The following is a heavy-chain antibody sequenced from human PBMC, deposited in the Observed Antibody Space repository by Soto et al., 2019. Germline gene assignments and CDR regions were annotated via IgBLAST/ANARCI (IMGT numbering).Heavy chain of an antibody. CDR3: ARGRITGSSYSGGWYYFDH. J-gene: IGHJ4*02. Sequence: SETLSLTCTVSGGSISSSSYYWGWIRQPPGKGLEWIGSIYYSGSTYYNPSLKSRVTISVDTSKNQFSLKLTSVTAADTAMYYCARGRITGSSYSGGWYYFDHWGQGTQVTVSS. CDR1: GGSISSSSYY. V-gene: IGHV4-39*07. CDR2: IYYSGST. D-gene: IGHD1-26*01.